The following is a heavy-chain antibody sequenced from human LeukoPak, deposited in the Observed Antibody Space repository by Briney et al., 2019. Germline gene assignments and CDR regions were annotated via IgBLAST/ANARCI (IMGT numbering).Heavy chain of an antibody. CDR3: ARDYGDYVFDY. CDR2: ISSSSSYI. CDR1: GFTFSSYS. Sequence: GGSLRLSCAASGFTFSSYSMNWVRQAPGRGLEWVSSISSSSSYIYYADSVKGRFTISRDNAKNSLYLQMNSLRAEDTAVYYCARDYGDYVFDYWGQGTLVTVSS. D-gene: IGHD4-17*01. J-gene: IGHJ4*02. V-gene: IGHV3-21*01.